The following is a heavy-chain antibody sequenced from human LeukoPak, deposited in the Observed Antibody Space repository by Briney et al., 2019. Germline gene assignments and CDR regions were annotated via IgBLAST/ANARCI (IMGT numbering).Heavy chain of an antibody. Sequence: GGSLRLSCGVSGITLSNYAMSWVRQAPGKGLEWVAVISYNADNTYYADSVKGRFTISRDNSQNTLFLQMNSLRAEDTAVYYCARQQWLKPFDYWGQGTLVTVSS. CDR1: GITLSNYA. CDR2: ISYNADNT. J-gene: IGHJ4*02. V-gene: IGHV3-30*04. CDR3: ARQQWLKPFDY. D-gene: IGHD6-19*01.